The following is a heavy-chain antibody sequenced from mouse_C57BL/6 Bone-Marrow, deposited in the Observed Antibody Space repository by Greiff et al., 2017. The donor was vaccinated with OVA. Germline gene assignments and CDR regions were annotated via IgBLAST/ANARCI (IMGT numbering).Heavy chain of an antibody. J-gene: IGHJ2*01. CDR2: IYPRSGNT. V-gene: IGHV1-81*01. D-gene: IGHD1-1*01. Sequence: VQRVESGAELARPGASVKLSCKASGYTFTSYGISWVKQRTGQGLEWIGEIYPRSGNTYYNEKFKGKATLTADKSSSTAYMELRSLTSEDSAVYFCARSNYGSSSYYFDYWGQGTTLTVSS. CDR1: GYTFTSYG. CDR3: ARSNYGSSSYYFDY.